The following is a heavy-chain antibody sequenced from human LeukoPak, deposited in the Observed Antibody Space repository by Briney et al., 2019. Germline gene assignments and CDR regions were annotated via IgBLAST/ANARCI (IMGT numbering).Heavy chain of an antibody. CDR3: ARDGSGFSGN. J-gene: IGHJ4*02. Sequence: GGFLRLSCAASGFTFSSYWMSWVRQAPGKGLEWVANINQGGSETHYVDSVKGRFTISRDNAKHSLYLQMNSLNVDDTAVYYCARDGSGFSGNWGQGTLVTVSS. V-gene: IGHV3-7*01. CDR2: INQGGSET. CDR1: GFTFSSYW. D-gene: IGHD3-3*01.